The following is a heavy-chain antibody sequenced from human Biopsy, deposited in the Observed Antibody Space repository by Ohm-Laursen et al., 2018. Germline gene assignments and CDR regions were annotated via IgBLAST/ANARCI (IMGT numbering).Heavy chain of an antibody. CDR1: TFTFSSDS. CDR2: ISWDSGRI. Sequence: SLRLSCTASTFTFSSDSVNWVRQAPGKGLEWVSGISWDSGRIDYADSVKGRFTISRDNAKNSLYLQMNSLRAEDTALYYCAKDSGGSPLGELFHWGQGNLVTVSS. J-gene: IGHJ4*02. CDR3: AKDSGGSPLGELFH. D-gene: IGHD3-16*01. V-gene: IGHV3-9*01.